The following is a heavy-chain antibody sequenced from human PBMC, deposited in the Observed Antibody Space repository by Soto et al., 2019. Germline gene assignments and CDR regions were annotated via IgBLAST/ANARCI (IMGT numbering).Heavy chain of an antibody. CDR3: ASSSSCYNSQYYRMVV. V-gene: IGHV1-8*01. CDR2: INPNSGNT. Sequence: GSVKVSCKASGYPFTSYAINCVRKATGQGLEWMGWINPNSGNTGYAQKLPVRVTMTRNTSISTAYMELSRLRSEDTTVYYCASSSSCYNSQYYRMVVWRQGTKVAVSS. J-gene: IGHJ6*02. CDR1: GYPFTSYA. D-gene: IGHD6-13*01.